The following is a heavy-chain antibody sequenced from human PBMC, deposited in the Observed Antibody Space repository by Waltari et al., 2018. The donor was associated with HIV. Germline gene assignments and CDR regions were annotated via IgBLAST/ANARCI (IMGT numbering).Heavy chain of an antibody. CDR1: GFTFDDDG. D-gene: IGHD3-10*01. V-gene: IGHV3-7*01. CDR2: IKRDGSDK. J-gene: IGHJ4*02. Sequence: EVQVVESGGALVQPGGSLRLSCAASGFTFDDDGMTWVRQAPGKGLEWVASIKRDGSDKSYVDSVKGRFSVSRDNAKSSLYLQMSSLRVEDTALYFCARGRGYYFGSPYYFDSWGQGTLVTVSS. CDR3: ARGRGYYFGSPYYFDS.